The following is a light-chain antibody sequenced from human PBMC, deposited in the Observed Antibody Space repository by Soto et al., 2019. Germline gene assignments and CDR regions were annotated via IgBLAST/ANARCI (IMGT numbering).Light chain of an antibody. V-gene: IGKV3D-20*02. J-gene: IGKJ5*01. Sequence: ESALTHTPGARSLSKRERATRSCRASHRVDSSYFAWYQQRPGQAPRLLIYETSSRATGTPDRFTGSGSGTDFTLTISSLEPEDFAVYYCQQRSNWPITFGQGRLLEIK. CDR3: QQRSNWPIT. CDR1: HRVDSSY. CDR2: ETS.